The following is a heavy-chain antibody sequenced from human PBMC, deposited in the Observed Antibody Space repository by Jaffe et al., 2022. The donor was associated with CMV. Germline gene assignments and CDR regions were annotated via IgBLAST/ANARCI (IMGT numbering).Heavy chain of an antibody. V-gene: IGHV3-23*04. CDR1: GFTFSSYA. Sequence: EVQLVESGGGLVQPGGSLRLSCAASGFTFSSYAMSWVRQAPGNGLEWVSAISGSGGSTYYADSVKGRFTISRDNSKNTLHLQMNSLRAEDTAVYYCAKSQTGVTAPFSDYWGQGTLVTVSS. CDR2: ISGSGGST. D-gene: IGHD2-21*02. J-gene: IGHJ4*02. CDR3: AKSQTGVTAPFSDY.